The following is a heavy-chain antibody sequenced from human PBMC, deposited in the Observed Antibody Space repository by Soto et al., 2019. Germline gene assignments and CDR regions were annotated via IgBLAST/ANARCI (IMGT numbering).Heavy chain of an antibody. Sequence: PGGSLRLSCAASGFTVSSNYMSWVRQAPGKGLEWVSVIYSGGSTYYADSVKGRFTISRDNSKNTLYLQMNSLRAEDTAVYYCASAPIVLVPATPSYWGQGTLVTVSS. J-gene: IGHJ4*02. CDR1: GFTVSSNY. CDR3: ASAPIVLVPATPSY. D-gene: IGHD2-2*01. V-gene: IGHV3-66*01. CDR2: IYSGGST.